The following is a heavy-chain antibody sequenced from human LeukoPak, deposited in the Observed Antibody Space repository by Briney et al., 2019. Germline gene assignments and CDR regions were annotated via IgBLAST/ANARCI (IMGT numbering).Heavy chain of an antibody. CDR3: ARDLGYCSSTSCYSRYYYYYGMDV. J-gene: IGHJ6*02. CDR2: INPNSGGT. Sequence: APVKVSCKASGYTFTGYYMHWVRQAPGQGLEWMGWINPNSGGTNYAQKFQGRVTMTRDTSISTAYMELSRLRSDDTAVYYCARDLGYCSSTSCYSRYYYYYGMDVWGQGTTVTVSS. D-gene: IGHD2-2*02. CDR1: GYTFTGYY. V-gene: IGHV1-2*02.